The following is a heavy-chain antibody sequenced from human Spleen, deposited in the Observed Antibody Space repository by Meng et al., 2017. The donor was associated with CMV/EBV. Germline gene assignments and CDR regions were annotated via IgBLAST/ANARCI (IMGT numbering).Heavy chain of an antibody. D-gene: IGHD6-19*01. Sequence: SCKGSGGTFSSNVVGWVRQAPGQGLEWMGGTIPVLNIVKYAQKFRGRVTMTADKSTSTAYMELSSLTSDDTGIYYCARGSGWQSFDYWGQGTLVTVSS. J-gene: IGHJ4*02. CDR2: TIPVLNIV. V-gene: IGHV1-69*10. CDR1: GGTFSSNV. CDR3: ARGSGWQSFDY.